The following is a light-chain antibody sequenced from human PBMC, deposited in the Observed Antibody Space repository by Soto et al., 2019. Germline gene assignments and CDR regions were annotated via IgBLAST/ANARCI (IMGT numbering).Light chain of an antibody. CDR3: QSSANLSGVV. CDR2: GNS. CDR1: SSNIGAGYD. J-gene: IGLJ2*01. V-gene: IGLV1-40*01. Sequence: QSVLTQPPSVSGAPGQRVTISCTGCSSNIGAGYDVHWYQQLLGTAPKLLIYGNSNRPSGVPDRFSGSKSGTSASLAITGLQAQAEADYYCQSSANLSGVVFGGGTKLTVL.